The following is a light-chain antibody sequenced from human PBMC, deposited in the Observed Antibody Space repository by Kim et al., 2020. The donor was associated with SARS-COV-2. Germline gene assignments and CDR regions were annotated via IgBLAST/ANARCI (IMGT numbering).Light chain of an antibody. CDR1: SLRAYY. CDR3: YSRDSSGDYVI. CDR2: GKN. V-gene: IGLV3-19*01. J-gene: IGLJ2*01. Sequence: SSELTQDPAVSVALGQTVRITCQGDSLRAYYASWYQQKPGQAPVLVIYGKNNRPSGIPDRFSGSRSGSTASLTITGAQAEDEAGYYCYSRDSSGDYVIFG.